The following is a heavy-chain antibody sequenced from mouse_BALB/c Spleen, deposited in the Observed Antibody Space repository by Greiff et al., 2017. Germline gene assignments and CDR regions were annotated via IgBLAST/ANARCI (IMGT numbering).Heavy chain of an antibody. Sequence: EVQGVESGGGLVKPGGSLKLSCAASGFTFSSYTMSWVRQTPEKRLEWVATISSGGSYTYYPDSVKGRFTISRDNAKNTLYLQMSSLKSEDTAMYYCTRVYYDYDYFDYWGQGTTLTVSS. J-gene: IGHJ2*01. CDR3: TRVYYDYDYFDY. D-gene: IGHD2-4*01. CDR1: GFTFSSYT. V-gene: IGHV5-6-4*01. CDR2: ISSGGSYT.